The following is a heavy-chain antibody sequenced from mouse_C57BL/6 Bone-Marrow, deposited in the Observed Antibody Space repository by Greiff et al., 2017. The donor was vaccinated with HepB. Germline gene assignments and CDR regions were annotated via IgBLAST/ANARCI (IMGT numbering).Heavy chain of an antibody. Sequence: VQLKESVAELVRPGASVKLSCTASGFNIKNTYMHWVKQRPEQGLEWIGRIDPANGNTKYAPKFQGKATITAYTSSDTAYLQLSSLTSEDTAIYYCAPYGYDPAWFAYWGQGTLVTVSA. CDR2: IDPANGNT. D-gene: IGHD2-2*01. CDR1: GFNIKNTY. CDR3: APYGYDPAWFAY. J-gene: IGHJ3*01. V-gene: IGHV14-3*01.